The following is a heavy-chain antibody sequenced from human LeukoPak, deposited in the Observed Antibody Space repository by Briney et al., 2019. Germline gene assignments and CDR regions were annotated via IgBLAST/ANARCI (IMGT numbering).Heavy chain of an antibody. Sequence: SVKVSCKASGGTFSSYAISWVRQAPGQGLEWMGGIIPIFGTANYAQKFQGRVTITTDESTSTAYMELSSLRSEDTAVYYCARNPEGNSWGYFDYWGQGTLVTVSS. CDR3: ARNPEGNSWGYFDY. CDR2: IIPIFGTA. J-gene: IGHJ4*02. V-gene: IGHV1-69*05. D-gene: IGHD4-23*01. CDR1: GGTFSSYA.